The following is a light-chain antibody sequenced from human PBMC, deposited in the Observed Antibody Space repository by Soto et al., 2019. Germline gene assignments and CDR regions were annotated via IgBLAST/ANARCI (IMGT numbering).Light chain of an antibody. V-gene: IGKV3-20*01. J-gene: IGKJ1*01. CDR3: QQYVDSPWT. CDR2: GAY. Sequence: EIVLTQSPGSLSLSPGERVTLSCRASQSLTSTYVAWYQQKLGQPPRLLIFGAYVRATGVPDRFSGSGSGTDFTLPISRLEPEDSAVYFCQQYVDSPWTFGQGTKVEIK. CDR1: QSLTSTY.